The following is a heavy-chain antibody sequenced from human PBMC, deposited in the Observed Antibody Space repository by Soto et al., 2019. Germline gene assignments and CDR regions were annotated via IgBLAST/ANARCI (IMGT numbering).Heavy chain of an antibody. J-gene: IGHJ4*02. D-gene: IGHD1-26*01. CDR2: IWFDGNQK. Sequence: GGSLRLSCVASGFTFSRFGMYWVRQAPGKGLEWVAVIWFDGNQKYYAESVRDRFTISRDNSKNTLYLQMDSLRAEDTALYHCVKDRAPYSGSYYLMKEWGQGTLVTVSS. V-gene: IGHV3-33*06. CDR3: VKDRAPYSGSYYLMKE. CDR1: GFTFSRFG.